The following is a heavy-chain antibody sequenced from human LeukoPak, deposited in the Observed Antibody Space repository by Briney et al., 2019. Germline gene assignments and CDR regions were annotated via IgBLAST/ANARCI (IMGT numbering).Heavy chain of an antibody. D-gene: IGHD3-10*02. CDR2: ITGSGDST. Sequence: GGSLRLSCAASGFSFNTYGMSWVRQAPGKGLEWVSSITGSGDSTYYADSVKGRFTISRDNAKNSLYPQMNSLRAEDTAVYYCAELGITMIGGVWGKGTTVTISS. J-gene: IGHJ6*04. CDR3: AELGITMIGGV. CDR1: GFSFNTYG. V-gene: IGHV3-23*01.